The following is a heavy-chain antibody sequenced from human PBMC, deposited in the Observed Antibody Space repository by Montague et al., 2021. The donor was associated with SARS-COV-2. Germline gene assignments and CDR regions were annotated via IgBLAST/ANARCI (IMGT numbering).Heavy chain of an antibody. Sequence: SLRLSCAASGFTFSNYDMNRVRQAPGKGPERISYISTSAYTTSYAGSVKGRLTISRDNGKNSLYLQMNSLRVEDTAVYYCTRDYRSIVGDGLDIWGQGTKVTVSS. J-gene: IGHJ3*02. D-gene: IGHD3-16*02. CDR1: GFTFSNYD. CDR2: ISTSAYTT. V-gene: IGHV3-48*03. CDR3: TRDYRSIVGDGLDI.